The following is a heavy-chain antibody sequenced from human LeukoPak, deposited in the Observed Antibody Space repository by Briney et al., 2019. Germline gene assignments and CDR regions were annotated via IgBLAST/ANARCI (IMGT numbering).Heavy chain of an antibody. CDR3: ARTRGGRDGPGY. Sequence: GGSLRLSCAASGFTFSSYNMNWVRQAPGKGLEWVSSITSGSSYIYYADSVKGRFTISRDNAKNSLYLQMNSLRAEDTAVYYCARTRGGRDGPGYWGQGTLVTVSS. J-gene: IGHJ4*02. CDR1: GFTFSSYN. V-gene: IGHV3-21*01. CDR2: ITSGSSYI. D-gene: IGHD5-24*01.